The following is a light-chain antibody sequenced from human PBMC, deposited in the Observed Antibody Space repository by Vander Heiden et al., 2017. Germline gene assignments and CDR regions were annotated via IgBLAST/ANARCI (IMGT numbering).Light chain of an antibody. J-gene: IGLJ3*02. CDR2: SNN. V-gene: IGLV1-44*01. CDR3: ATWNDTLNGPM. CDR1: SSNIGANP. Sequence: SVLTQPPSASGTPGQSVTISCSGTSSNIGANPVSWYRQLPGTAPQLLIYSNNQRPSAIPDRFSGSKSGTSAYLAISWLQSDDEALYYCATWNDTLNGPMFGGGTSLTVL.